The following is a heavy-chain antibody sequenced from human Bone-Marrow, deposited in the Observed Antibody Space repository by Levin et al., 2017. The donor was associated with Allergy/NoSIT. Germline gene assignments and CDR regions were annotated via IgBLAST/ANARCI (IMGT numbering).Heavy chain of an antibody. CDR3: TRDDPITYGTRWDLFDK. CDR2: IKQDGSEK. V-gene: IGHV3-7*01. D-gene: IGHD1-26*01. Sequence: GGSLRLSCAASGFTFSDYWMSWVRQTPGKGLEWVANIKQDGSEKYYVGSVEGRFTISRDNSKNSLYLQMNSLRVDDTAVYYCTRDDPITYGTRWDLFDKWGQGALVTVSS. J-gene: IGHJ4*02. CDR1: GFTFSDYW.